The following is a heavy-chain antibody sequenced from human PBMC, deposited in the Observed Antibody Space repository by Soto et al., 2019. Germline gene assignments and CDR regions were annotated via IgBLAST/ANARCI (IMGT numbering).Heavy chain of an antibody. CDR2: IYSGGST. CDR3: ARVSPYSYRSGNIHY. J-gene: IGHJ4*02. CDR1: GFTVSSNY. Sequence: PGGSVRLSCGASGFTVSSNYMSWVGQAPGKGLEWVSVIYSGGSTYYADSVKGRFTISRDNSKNTLYLQMNSLRAEDTAVYYCARVSPYSYRSGNIHYRGQGTLVTVSS. D-gene: IGHD3-10*01. V-gene: IGHV3-53*01.